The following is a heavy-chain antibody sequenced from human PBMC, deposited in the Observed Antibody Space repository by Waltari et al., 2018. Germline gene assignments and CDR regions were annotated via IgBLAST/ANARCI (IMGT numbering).Heavy chain of an antibody. CDR3: AKVAAAAGSFPFDY. V-gene: IGHV3-23*01. D-gene: IGHD6-13*01. J-gene: IGHJ4*02. CDR1: GFTFRSYA. CDR2: ISGSGGST. Sequence: EVQLLESGGGLVQHGGSLRLSCAASGFTFRSYAMGWVRQAPGKGLEWVSAISGSGGSTYYADSVKGLFTISRYNSKNTLYLQMNSLRAEDTAVYYCAKVAAAAGSFPFDYWGQGTLVTVSS.